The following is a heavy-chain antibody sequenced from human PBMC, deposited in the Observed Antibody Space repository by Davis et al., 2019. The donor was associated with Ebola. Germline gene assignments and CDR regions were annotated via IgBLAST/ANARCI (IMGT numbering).Heavy chain of an antibody. CDR1: GGSFSGYY. J-gene: IGHJ5*02. Sequence: MPSETLSLTCAVYGGSFSGYYWSWIRQPPGKGLEWIGEINHSGSTNYNPSLKSRVIISIDTSRNQFSLKLTSVTAADTAMYYCARDRLIGPRVDTWGQGTLVAVSS. D-gene: IGHD2-8*01. CDR2: INHSGST. CDR3: ARDRLIGPRVDT. V-gene: IGHV4-34*01.